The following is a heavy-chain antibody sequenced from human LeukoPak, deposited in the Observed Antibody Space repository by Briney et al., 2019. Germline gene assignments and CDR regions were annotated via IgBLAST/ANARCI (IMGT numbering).Heavy chain of an antibody. Sequence: GGSLRLSCAASGFTFSSYAMHWVRQAPGKGLEWVSSISSSSSYIYYADSVKGRFTISRDNAKNSLYLQMNSLRAEDTAVYYCARGYLWIAAAGHFDYWGQGTLVTVSS. CDR2: ISSSSSYI. D-gene: IGHD6-13*01. J-gene: IGHJ4*02. V-gene: IGHV3-21*04. CDR3: ARGYLWIAAAGHFDY. CDR1: GFTFSSYA.